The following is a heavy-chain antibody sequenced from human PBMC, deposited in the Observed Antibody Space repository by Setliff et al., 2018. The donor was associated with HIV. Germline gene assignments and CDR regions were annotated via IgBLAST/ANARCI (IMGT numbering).Heavy chain of an antibody. Sequence: PSETLSLTCTSSGDSISGYYWSWIRQPAGKGLEWIGRMHPSGNTNSNPSLKSRVTMSVDTSKNQFSLRLSSVAAADTAVYYCARDQKGYSYGYFDSWGQGTLVTVSS. V-gene: IGHV4-4*07. CDR2: MHPSGNT. D-gene: IGHD5-18*01. CDR1: GDSISGYY. J-gene: IGHJ4*02. CDR3: ARDQKGYSYGYFDS.